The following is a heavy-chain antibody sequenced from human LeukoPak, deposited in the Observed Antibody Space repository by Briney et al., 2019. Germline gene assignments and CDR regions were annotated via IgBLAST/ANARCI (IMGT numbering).Heavy chain of an antibody. J-gene: IGHJ4*02. CDR3: ARSSPGPYCSTTSCSFDY. CDR1: GFTFSNYW. Sequence: GGSLRLSCAASGFTFSNYWINWVRQAPGKGLEWVANIKQDGSEKYYVDSVKGRFTISRDNAKNSLYLQMSSLRAEDTAVYYCARSSPGPYCSTTSCSFDYWGQGTLVTVSS. CDR2: IKQDGSEK. V-gene: IGHV3-7*01. D-gene: IGHD2-2*01.